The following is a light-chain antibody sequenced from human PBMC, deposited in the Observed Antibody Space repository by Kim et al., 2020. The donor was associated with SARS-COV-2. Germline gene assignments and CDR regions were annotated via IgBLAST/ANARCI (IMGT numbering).Light chain of an antibody. CDR2: DVN. CDR3: CSYAGGYSHVV. V-gene: IGLV2-11*01. J-gene: IGLJ2*01. CDR1: SSDVGAYKY. Sequence: QSALTQPRSVSGSPGQSVTISCTGTSSDVGAYKYVSWYQQHPDRAPKLMIYDVNDRPSGVPDRFSGSKSGNTASLTISGLQAEDEADYYCCSYAGGYSHVVFGGGTQLTVL.